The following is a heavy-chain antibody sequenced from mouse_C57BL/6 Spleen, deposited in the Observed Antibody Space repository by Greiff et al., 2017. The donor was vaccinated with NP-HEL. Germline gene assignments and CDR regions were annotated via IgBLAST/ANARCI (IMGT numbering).Heavy chain of an antibody. Sequence: VQLQQSGPVLVKPGASVKMSCKASGYTFTDYYMNWVKQSHGKSLEWIGVINPYNGGTSYNQKFKGKATLTVDKSSSTAYMELNSLTSEDSAVYYCAREEGDYDEEGRQDFDYWGQGTTLTVSS. D-gene: IGHD2-4*01. J-gene: IGHJ2*01. CDR3: AREEGDYDEEGRQDFDY. CDR2: INPYNGGT. CDR1: GYTFTDYY. V-gene: IGHV1-19*01.